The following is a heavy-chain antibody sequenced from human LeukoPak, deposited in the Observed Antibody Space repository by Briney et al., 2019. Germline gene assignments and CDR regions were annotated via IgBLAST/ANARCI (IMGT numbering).Heavy chain of an antibody. CDR2: ISYDGSNK. Sequence: GRSLRLSCAASGFTFSSYGMHWIRQAPGKGLEWVAVISYDGSNKYYADSVKGRFTISRDNSKNTLYLQMNSLRAEDTAVYYCAKVRFPGIEVAEFDYWGQGTLVTVSS. D-gene: IGHD6-19*01. CDR1: GFTFSSYG. CDR3: AKVRFPGIEVAEFDY. J-gene: IGHJ4*02. V-gene: IGHV3-30*18.